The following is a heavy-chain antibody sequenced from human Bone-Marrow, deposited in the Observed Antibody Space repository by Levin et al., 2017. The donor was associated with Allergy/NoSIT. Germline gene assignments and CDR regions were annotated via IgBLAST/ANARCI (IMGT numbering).Heavy chain of an antibody. V-gene: IGHV3-30*04. J-gene: IGHJ4*02. CDR1: GYTFSSYA. D-gene: IGHD3-10*01. CDR3: AKDGNYYGSGSYCDY. Sequence: PGGSLRLSCTPSGYTFSSYAMHWGRQAPGKGLEWVGVISYDGTDTFYADSVKGRFTISRDNSKNTLYLEMTSLRAEDTAVYYCAKDGNYYGSGSYCDYWGQGTLVTVSS. CDR2: ISYDGTDT.